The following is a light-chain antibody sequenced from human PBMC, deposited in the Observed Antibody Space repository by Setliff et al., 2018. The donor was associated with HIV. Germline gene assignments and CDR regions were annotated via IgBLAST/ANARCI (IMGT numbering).Light chain of an antibody. J-gene: IGKJ4*01. CDR2: GAS. CDR1: QSISRY. V-gene: IGKV1-39*01. Sequence: DIQMTQSPSSLSASVGDRVTITCRASQSISRYLHWYQQKPGKAPNLLIFGASSLQSGVTSRFSGSGSGTEFTLTISSLQPEDFATYFCQQSYNTPLTFGGGTKVDIK. CDR3: QQSYNTPLT.